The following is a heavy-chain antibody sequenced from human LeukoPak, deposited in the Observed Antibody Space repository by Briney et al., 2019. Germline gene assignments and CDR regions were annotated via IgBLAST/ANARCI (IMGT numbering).Heavy chain of an antibody. Sequence: GGSLRLSCAASEFTFSSYAMGWVRQAPGKGLEWVSTISGTGGSAKYADSVKGRFTFSRDNSKDTLYLQMNGLRAEDTAVYYCAKDQGGRYYDILAGYYPENFFDYWGQGTLVTVSS. CDR3: AKDQGGRYYDILAGYYPENFFDY. CDR1: EFTFSSYA. CDR2: ISGTGGSA. V-gene: IGHV3-23*01. D-gene: IGHD3-9*01. J-gene: IGHJ4*02.